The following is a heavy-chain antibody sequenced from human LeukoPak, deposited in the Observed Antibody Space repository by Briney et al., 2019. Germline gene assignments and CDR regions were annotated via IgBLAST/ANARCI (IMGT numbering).Heavy chain of an antibody. CDR1: GFTFSIYT. CDR2: ISSSSTTI. CDR3: ARVYREYYFDY. Sequence: GGSLRLSCAASGFTFSIYTMNWVRQAPGKGLEWVSYISSSSTTIYYADSVKGRFTISRDNAKNSLYLQMNSLRAEDTAVYYCARVYREYYFDYWGQGTLVTVSS. J-gene: IGHJ4*02. V-gene: IGHV3-48*01.